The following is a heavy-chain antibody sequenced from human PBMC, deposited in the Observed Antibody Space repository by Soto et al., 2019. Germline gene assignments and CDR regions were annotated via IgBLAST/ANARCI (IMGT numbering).Heavy chain of an antibody. CDR3: ARGHYGLDV. CDR1: GLTFSNHY. Sequence: SLRLSCAASGLTFSNHYMTWIRQAPGKGLEWVSYIFSGDSTTYYADSVRGRFTTSRDNAKNSVYLEMKSLRAEDTAVYYCARGHYGLDVWGQGTTVTVSS. J-gene: IGHJ6*02. CDR2: IFSGDSTT. V-gene: IGHV3-11*01.